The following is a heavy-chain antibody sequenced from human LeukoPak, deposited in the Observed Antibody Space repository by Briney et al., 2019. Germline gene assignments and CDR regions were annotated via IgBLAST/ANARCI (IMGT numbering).Heavy chain of an antibody. J-gene: IGHJ6*02. CDR1: GGSFSGYY. CDR2: INHSGST. Sequence: PSETLSLTCAVYGGSFSGYYWSWIRQPPGKGLEWIGEINHSGSTNYNPSLKSRVTISVDTSKNQFSLKLSSVTAADTAVYYCARALVVPAALGPEYGMDVWGQGTTVTVSS. V-gene: IGHV4-34*01. D-gene: IGHD2-2*01. CDR3: ARALVVPAALGPEYGMDV.